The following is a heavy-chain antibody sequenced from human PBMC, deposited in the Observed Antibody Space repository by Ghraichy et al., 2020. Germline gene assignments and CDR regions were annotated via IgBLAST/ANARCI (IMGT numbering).Heavy chain of an antibody. Sequence: SETLSLTCTVSGGFIRGHYWSWIRQPPGKGLEWIGYVHYTGNTDYSPSIKSRATISLDTPRNHFSLTLTSVTAADTAVYYCARRGRGYSLVYYGLDVWGQGTTVTVSS. V-gene: IGHV4-59*08. J-gene: IGHJ6*02. CDR3: ARRGRGYSLVYYGLDV. CDR2: VHYTGNT. CDR1: GGFIRGHY. D-gene: IGHD5-18*01.